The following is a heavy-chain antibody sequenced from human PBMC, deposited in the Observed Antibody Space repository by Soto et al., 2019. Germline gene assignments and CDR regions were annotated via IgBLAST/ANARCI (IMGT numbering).Heavy chain of an antibody. J-gene: IGHJ6*02. CDR1: GGSLSSYY. Sequence: PSETLSLTCTVSGGSLSSYYWSWIRQPAGKGLEWIGRIYTSGSTNYNPSLKSRVTMSVDTSKNQFSLKLSSVTAADTAVYYCAGVVPAAPKYYYYGMDVWGQGTTVTVSS. CDR2: IYTSGST. V-gene: IGHV4-4*07. D-gene: IGHD2-2*01. CDR3: AGVVPAAPKYYYYGMDV.